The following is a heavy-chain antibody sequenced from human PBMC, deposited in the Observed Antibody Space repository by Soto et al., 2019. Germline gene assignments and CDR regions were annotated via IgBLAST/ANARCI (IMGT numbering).Heavy chain of an antibody. J-gene: IGHJ4*02. CDR3: VKDPEVGPTILRSWGLGH. CDR1: GFAFDDYA. V-gene: IGHV3-9*01. D-gene: IGHD1-26*01. Sequence: EVQLVESGGGLVQPGRSLTLSCAASGFAFDDYAMHWVRQSQGRGLEWVSGITWNSRDAGYADSVKGRFTISRDNAKNSLYLQLNSRRDEDSALYYCVKDPEVGPTILRSWGLGHCGQGTQVTVSS. CDR2: ITWNSRDA.